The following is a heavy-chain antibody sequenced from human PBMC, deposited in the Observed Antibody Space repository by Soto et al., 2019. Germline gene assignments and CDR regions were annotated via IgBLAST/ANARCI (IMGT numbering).Heavy chain of an antibody. CDR1: GGSLSGATYS. CDR2: IFPSGTT. V-gene: IGHV4-30-2*01. J-gene: IGHJ4*02. Sequence: SETLSLTCGVSGGSLSGATYSWNWIRQPPGKGMGWIGYIFPSGTTYYNPSLKSRVTISIDVSKNQFSLSLRSLTAADTAVYYCARSREFDYWSQGTLVTVSS. CDR3: ARSREFDY.